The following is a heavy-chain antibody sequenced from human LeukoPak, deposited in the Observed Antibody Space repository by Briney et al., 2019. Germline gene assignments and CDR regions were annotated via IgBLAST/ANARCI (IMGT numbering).Heavy chain of an antibody. CDR1: GGSISSSSYY. CDR3: ARLDITLLRGLDY. Sequence: SETLSLTCTVSGGSISSSSYYWDWIRQPPGKGLEWIGSIYYSGSTYYNPSLKSRVTISVDTSKNQFSLKLSSVTAADTAVYYCARLDITLLRGLDYWGQGTLVTVS. J-gene: IGHJ4*02. V-gene: IGHV4-39*07. CDR2: IYYSGST. D-gene: IGHD3-10*01.